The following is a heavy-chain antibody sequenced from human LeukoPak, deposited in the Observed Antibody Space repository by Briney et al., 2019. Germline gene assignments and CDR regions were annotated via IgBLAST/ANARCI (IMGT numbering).Heavy chain of an antibody. D-gene: IGHD4-17*01. J-gene: IGHJ3*02. V-gene: IGHV4-61*02. CDR2: IYTSGST. CDR1: GGSISSGSYY. CDR3: ARVGDDYGDYGGGNDAFDI. Sequence: SETLSLTCTVSGGSISSGSYYWSWIRQPAWKGLEWIGRIYTSGSTNYNPSLKSRVTISVATSKNQFSLKLSSVTAAATAVYYCARVGDDYGDYGGGNDAFDIWGQGTMVTVSS.